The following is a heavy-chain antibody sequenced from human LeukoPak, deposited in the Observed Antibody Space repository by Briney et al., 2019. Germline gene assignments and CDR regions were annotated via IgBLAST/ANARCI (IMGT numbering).Heavy chain of an antibody. V-gene: IGHV4-39*01. J-gene: IGHJ4*02. CDR3: ARLSKGRYFDYIFDN. D-gene: IGHD3-9*01. CDR1: GGSVSSTEFY. CDR2: IYYTGST. Sequence: SETLSLTCTVSGGSVSSTEFYWGWHRQPPGQGLQWIGNIYYTGSTYYNPSLNSRVAMSVDTSQNQFSLKMASVTAADTAVYYCARLSKGRYFDYIFDNWGQGTLVTVSS.